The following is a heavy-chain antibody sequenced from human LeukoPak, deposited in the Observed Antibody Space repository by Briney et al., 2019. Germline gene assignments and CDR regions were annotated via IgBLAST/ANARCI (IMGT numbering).Heavy chain of an antibody. V-gene: IGHV4-34*01. D-gene: IGHD1-26*01. CDR1: GGSFSGYY. J-gene: IGHJ3*02. CDR3: ARYSGSYEGDAFDI. Sequence: PSETLSLTCAVYGGSFSGYYWSWIRQPPGKGLEWIGEINHSGSTNYNPSLKSRVTISVDTSKNKFSLKLSSVTAADTAVYYCARYSGSYEGDAFDIWGQGTMVTVSS. CDR2: INHSGST.